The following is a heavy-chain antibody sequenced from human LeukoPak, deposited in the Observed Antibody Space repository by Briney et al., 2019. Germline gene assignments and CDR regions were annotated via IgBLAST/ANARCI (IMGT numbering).Heavy chain of an antibody. D-gene: IGHD3-3*01. J-gene: IGHJ5*02. Sequence: NPSETLSLTCSVSGGPISGYYWSWIRQSAGKGLEWIGRIFSNGGFSKYNPSFESRVTMSVDMSKNQLSLKLSSMTAADTAVYYCAREYYYDFWGGYTNWFDPWGQGILVTVSS. CDR1: GGPISGYY. CDR2: IFSNGGFS. CDR3: AREYYYDFWGGYTNWFDP. V-gene: IGHV4-4*07.